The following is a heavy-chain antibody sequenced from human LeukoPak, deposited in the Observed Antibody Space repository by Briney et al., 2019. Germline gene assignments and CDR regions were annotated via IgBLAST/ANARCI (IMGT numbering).Heavy chain of an antibody. J-gene: IGHJ4*02. CDR2: IWYDGSNK. Sequence: PGGSLRLSCAAAGFSFSSYGMHWVRQAPGKGLEWVAVIWYDGSNKYYADSVKGRFTISRDNSKSTLSLEMNSLRVEDTAVYYCTKADYYDKSGYSFDSWGQGALVIVSS. D-gene: IGHD3-22*01. CDR3: TKADYYDKSGYSFDS. V-gene: IGHV3-33*06. CDR1: GFSFSSYG.